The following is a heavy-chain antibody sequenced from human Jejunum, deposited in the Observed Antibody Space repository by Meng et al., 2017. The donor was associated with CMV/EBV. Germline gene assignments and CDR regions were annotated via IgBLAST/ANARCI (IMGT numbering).Heavy chain of an antibody. CDR1: SVSLRGNGYY. CDR2: IYYSGNT. V-gene: IGHV4-39*07. J-gene: IGHJ4*02. Sequence: SSVSLRGNGYYWGWIRQPRGKGLEWIGNIYYSGNTYYNPSLKSRVTTSVDMSKNQFFLELSSVTAADTAVYYCARTRLMRSYCDYWGQGTLVTVSS. CDR3: ARTRLMRSYCDY. D-gene: IGHD1-26*01.